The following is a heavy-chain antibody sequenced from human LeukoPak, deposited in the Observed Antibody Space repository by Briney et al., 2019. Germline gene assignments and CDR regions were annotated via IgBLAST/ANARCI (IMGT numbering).Heavy chain of an antibody. J-gene: IGHJ3*02. CDR2: ISSSSSYI. CDR1: GFTFSSYS. CDR3: ARDPLSGRYAFDI. Sequence: GGSLRLSCAASGFTFSSYSMNWVRQAPGKGLEWVSSISSSSSYIYYADSVKGRFTISRDNAKNSLYLQMNSLRAEDTAVYYCARDPLSGRYAFDIWGQGQWSPSLQ. V-gene: IGHV3-21*01. D-gene: IGHD2-8*02.